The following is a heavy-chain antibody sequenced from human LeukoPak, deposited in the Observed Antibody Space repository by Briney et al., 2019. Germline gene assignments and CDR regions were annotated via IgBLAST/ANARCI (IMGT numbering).Heavy chain of an antibody. Sequence: SVKVSCKASGGTFSSYAISWVRQAPGQGLEWMGRIIPIFGTANYAQKFQGRVTITTDESTSTAHMELSSLRSEDMAVYYCARATIFGVDFDAFDIWGQGTMVTVSS. CDR2: IIPIFGTA. D-gene: IGHD3-3*01. J-gene: IGHJ3*02. V-gene: IGHV1-69*05. CDR3: ARATIFGVDFDAFDI. CDR1: GGTFSSYA.